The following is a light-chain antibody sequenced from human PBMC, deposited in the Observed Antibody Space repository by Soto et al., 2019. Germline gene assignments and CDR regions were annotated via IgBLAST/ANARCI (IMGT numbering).Light chain of an antibody. V-gene: IGLV2-14*01. CDR1: SSDVGAYKY. CDR3: NSYAGDIIRFV. CDR2: EVS. Sequence: QSALTQPASVPGSPGQSVTISCTGTSSDVGAYKYVSWYQQHPGKAPKLMIYEVSNRPSGVSNRFSGSKSGNTASLTISGLQADDEADYYCNSYAGDIIRFVFGTGTKVTVL. J-gene: IGLJ1*01.